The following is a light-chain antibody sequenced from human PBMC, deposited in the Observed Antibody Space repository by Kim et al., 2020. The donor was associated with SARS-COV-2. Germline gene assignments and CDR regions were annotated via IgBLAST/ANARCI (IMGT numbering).Light chain of an antibody. CDR1: PSVSSNY. CDR3: QQHGSSPLT. Sequence: LSPGESATLPCRASPSVSSNYLAWYQPKPGQAPRLLIYDASSRATGIPDRFSGSGSGTDFTLTISGLEPEDLAVYYCQQHGSSPLTFGGGTKVEIK. V-gene: IGKV3-20*01. J-gene: IGKJ4*01. CDR2: DAS.